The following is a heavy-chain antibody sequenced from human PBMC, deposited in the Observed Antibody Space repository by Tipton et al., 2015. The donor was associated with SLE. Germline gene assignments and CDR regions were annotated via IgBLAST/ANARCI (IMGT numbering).Heavy chain of an antibody. D-gene: IGHD3-3*01. CDR2: IYCSGST. Sequence: TLSLTCTVSGGSISSYYWSWIRQPPGKGLEWIGYIYCSGSTNYNPSLKSRVTISVDTSKNQFSLKLSSVTAADTAVYYCARALGPTIFGVGYWGQGTLVTVSS. CDR3: ARALGPTIFGVGY. V-gene: IGHV4-59*01. J-gene: IGHJ4*02. CDR1: GGSISSYY.